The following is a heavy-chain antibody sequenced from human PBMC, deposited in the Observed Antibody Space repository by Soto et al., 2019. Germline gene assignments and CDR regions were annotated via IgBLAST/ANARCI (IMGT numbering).Heavy chain of an antibody. CDR1: AFTFNNYA. V-gene: IGHV3-23*01. J-gene: IGHJ4*02. CDR2: IGGSGRTT. D-gene: IGHD3-22*01. CDR3: AKSRYSDSSGDFYDY. Sequence: EVQLLESGGGLVQPGGSLSLSCAASAFTFNNYAMSWVRQAPGKGLEWVSGIGGSGRTTYYADSVKGRFTISRDNSNNTMFLQMNSLRAEDTAVYYCAKSRYSDSSGDFYDYWGQGTLVTVSS.